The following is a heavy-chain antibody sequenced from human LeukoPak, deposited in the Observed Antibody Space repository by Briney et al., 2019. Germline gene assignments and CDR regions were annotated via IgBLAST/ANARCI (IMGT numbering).Heavy chain of an antibody. Sequence: SETLSLTCAVYGGSFSGYYWSWIRQPPEKGLEWIGEINHSGSTNYNPSLKSRVTISVDTSKNQFSLKLSSVTAADTAVYYCAREGGNRDGYSFDYWGQGTLVTVSS. CDR2: INHSGST. D-gene: IGHD5-24*01. CDR3: AREGGNRDGYSFDY. J-gene: IGHJ4*02. V-gene: IGHV4-34*01. CDR1: GGSFSGYY.